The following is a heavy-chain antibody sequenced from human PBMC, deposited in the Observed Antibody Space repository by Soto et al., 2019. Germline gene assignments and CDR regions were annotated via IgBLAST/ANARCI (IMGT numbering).Heavy chain of an antibody. D-gene: IGHD2-15*01. CDR2: INHRGST. CDR3: ASARIVVVVAATTPFDY. V-gene: IGHV4-34*01. Sequence: QVQLQQWGAGLLKPSETLSLTCAVYGGSFSGYYLSWIRQPPGTGMEWIGEINHRGSTNYNPSLKSRVTISVDTSKNQVSLKLSSVTAADTAVYYCASARIVVVVAATTPFDYWGQGTLVTVSS. J-gene: IGHJ4*02. CDR1: GGSFSGYY.